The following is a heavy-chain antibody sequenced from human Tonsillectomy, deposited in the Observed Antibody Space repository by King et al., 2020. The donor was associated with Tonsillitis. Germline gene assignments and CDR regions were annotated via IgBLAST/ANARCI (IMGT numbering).Heavy chain of an antibody. Sequence: VQLQESGPGLVKPSETLSLTCAVSGYSISSGYYWGWIRQPPGKGLEWIGSIYHTESTYYNPSLKSRVTISVDTSKNQFSLKLSSVTAADTAIYYCARDEYCSATSCFGDASFDYWGQGTLVTVSS. CDR3: ARDEYCSATSCFGDASFDY. CDR1: GYSISSGYY. V-gene: IGHV4-38-2*02. CDR2: IYHTEST. J-gene: IGHJ4*02. D-gene: IGHD2-2*01.